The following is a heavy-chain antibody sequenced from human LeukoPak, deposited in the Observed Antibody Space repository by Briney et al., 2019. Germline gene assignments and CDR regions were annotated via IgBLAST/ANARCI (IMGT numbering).Heavy chain of an antibody. CDR2: ISGSGGST. CDR1: GFTFSNYA. V-gene: IGHV3-23*01. Sequence: GGSLRLSCAASGFTFSNYAMTWVRQAPGKGLDWVSTISGSGGSTYYADSVKGRFTISRDNSKNTLPLQMNSLRVEDTAVYYCEMTPFDYWGQGTLVTVSS. J-gene: IGHJ4*02. CDR3: EMTPFDY.